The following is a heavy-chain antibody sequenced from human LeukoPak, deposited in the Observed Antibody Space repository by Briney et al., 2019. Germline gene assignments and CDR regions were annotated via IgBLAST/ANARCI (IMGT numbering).Heavy chain of an antibody. CDR1: GGSISRYY. D-gene: IGHD1-26*01. CDR3: ARAGTVLGAEFDY. Sequence: PSETLSLTCSVSGGSISRYYWTWIRQPPGKGLEWIGHIYYNGRTNYNPSPISRVTISVDTSKNQFSLKLTSVTAADTAVYYCARAGTVLGAEFDYWGQGTLVTVCS. J-gene: IGHJ4*02. V-gene: IGHV4-59*01. CDR2: IYYNGRT.